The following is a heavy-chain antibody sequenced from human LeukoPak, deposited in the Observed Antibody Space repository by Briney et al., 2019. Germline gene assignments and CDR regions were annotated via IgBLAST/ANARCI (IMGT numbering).Heavy chain of an antibody. Sequence: ASVKVSCKASGYTFPSYFMHWVRQAHGQGLEWMGIINPTGGSTTYAQKFQGRVTMTRDTSTSTVYMELSSLRSDDTAVYYCARRPPDILTGYYKSGYFDYWGQGTLVTVSS. CDR2: INPTGGST. J-gene: IGHJ4*02. V-gene: IGHV1-46*01. D-gene: IGHD3-9*01. CDR3: ARRPPDILTGYYKSGYFDY. CDR1: GYTFPSYF.